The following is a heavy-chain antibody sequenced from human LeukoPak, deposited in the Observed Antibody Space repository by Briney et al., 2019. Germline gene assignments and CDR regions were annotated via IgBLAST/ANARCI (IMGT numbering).Heavy chain of an antibody. CDR3: ARGALRYFDWLPSPNWFDP. J-gene: IGHJ5*02. Sequence: SETLSLTCAVYGGSFSGYYWSWIRQPPGKGLEWIGEINHSGSTNYNPSLKSRVTISVGTSKNQFSLKLSSVTAADTAVYYCARGALRYFDWLPSPNWFDPWGQGTLVTVSS. V-gene: IGHV4-34*01. D-gene: IGHD3-9*01. CDR1: GGSFSGYY. CDR2: INHSGST.